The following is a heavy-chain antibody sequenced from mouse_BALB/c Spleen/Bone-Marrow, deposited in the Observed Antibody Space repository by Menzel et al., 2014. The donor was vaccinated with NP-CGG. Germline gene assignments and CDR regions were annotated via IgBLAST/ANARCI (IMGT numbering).Heavy chain of an antibody. Sequence: EVKVVESGGGLVKPGGSLKLSCAASGFAFSSYDMSWVRQTPEKRLEWVAYISSGGGSTYYPDTVKGRFTISRDNAKNTLYLQMSIRKSEYTAMYYCARHKLGRCYFDVWGAGTTVTVSS. CDR2: ISSGGGST. J-gene: IGHJ1*01. CDR1: GFAFSSYD. V-gene: IGHV5-12-1*01. D-gene: IGHD4-1*01. CDR3: ARHKLGRCYFDV.